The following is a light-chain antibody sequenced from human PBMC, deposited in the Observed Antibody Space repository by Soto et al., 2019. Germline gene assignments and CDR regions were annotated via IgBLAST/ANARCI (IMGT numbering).Light chain of an antibody. CDR1: SSDVGGYNY. Sequence: QSALTQPASVSGFPGQSITISCTGTSSDVGGYNYVSWYQQHPGKAPKLMIYEVSNRPSGVSNRFSGSKSGNTASLTISGLQAEDEADYYCSSFAGSNNFPYVFGTGTKLTVL. CDR3: SSFAGSNNFPYV. J-gene: IGLJ1*01. CDR2: EVS. V-gene: IGLV2-14*01.